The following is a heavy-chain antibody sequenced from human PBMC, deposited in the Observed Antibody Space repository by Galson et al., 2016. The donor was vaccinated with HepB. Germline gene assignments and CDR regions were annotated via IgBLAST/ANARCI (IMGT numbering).Heavy chain of an antibody. CDR1: GGTFSSYA. J-gene: IGHJ2*01. Sequence: SVKVSCKASGGTFSSYAFSWVRQAPGQGLEWMGWISAYNGNTNYAQKLQGRVTMTTDTSTSTTYMELRSLSSDGTAVYYCSRRSQRGDFLTGYLPGEWYFDLWGRGTLVTVSS. V-gene: IGHV1-18*01. CDR3: SRRSQRGDFLTGYLPGEWYFDL. D-gene: IGHD3-9*01. CDR2: ISAYNGNT.